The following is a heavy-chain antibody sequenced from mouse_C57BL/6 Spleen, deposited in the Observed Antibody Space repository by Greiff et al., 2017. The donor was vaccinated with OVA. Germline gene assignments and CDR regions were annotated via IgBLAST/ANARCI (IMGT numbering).Heavy chain of an antibody. J-gene: IGHJ3*01. CDR2: IYPGDGDT. CDR1: GYAFSSYW. Sequence: VQLQQSGAELVKPGASVKISCKASGYAFSSYWMNWVKQRPGKGLAWIGQIYPGDGDTNYNGKFKGKATLTADKSSSTAYMQLSSLTSEDSAVYFCARLGDSNPWFAYWGQGTLVTVSA. V-gene: IGHV1-80*01. CDR3: ARLGDSNPWFAY. D-gene: IGHD2-5*01.